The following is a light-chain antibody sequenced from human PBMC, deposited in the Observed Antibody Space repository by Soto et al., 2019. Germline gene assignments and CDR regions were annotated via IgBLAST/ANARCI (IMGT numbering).Light chain of an antibody. CDR1: QTVCSTC. J-gene: IGKJ3*01. V-gene: IGKV3-20*01. CDR3: QQYGGSPGFT. CDR2: GAS. Sequence: EIVLTQSPGTLSFYPGERATLSCRTSQTVCSTCLAWYQQKPGPAPRLLISGASNRATGIPDRFSGSGSGTDFTLTISRLEPEDFAVYYCQQYGGSPGFTFGPGTKVDIK.